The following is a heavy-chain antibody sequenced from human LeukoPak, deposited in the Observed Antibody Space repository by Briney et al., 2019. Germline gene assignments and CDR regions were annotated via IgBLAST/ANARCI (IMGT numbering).Heavy chain of an antibody. CDR3: AREQQASFDY. J-gene: IGHJ4*02. D-gene: IGHD6-13*01. CDR1: GFSFSNFW. Sequence: GGSLRLSCAASGFSFSNFWMHWGRQAPGEGLVWVSRINIDGSSTSYADSVKGRFTISRDNAKNTLYLQMNSLRAEDTAVYYCAREQQASFDYWGQGTLVTVSS. CDR2: INIDGSST. V-gene: IGHV3-74*01.